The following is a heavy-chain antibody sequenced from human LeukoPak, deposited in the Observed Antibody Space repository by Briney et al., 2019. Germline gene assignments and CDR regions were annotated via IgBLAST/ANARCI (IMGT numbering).Heavy chain of an antibody. CDR3: AKLGIRPDNWFDP. CDR1: GGSISSYY. CDR2: IYYSGST. D-gene: IGHD1-14*01. V-gene: IGHV4-59*08. Sequence: SETLSLTCTVSGGSISSYYWSWIRQPPGKGLEWIGYIYYSGSTNYNPSLKSRVTISVDTSKNQFSLKLSSVTPAATAVYYCAKLGIRPDNWFDPWGQGTLVTVSS. J-gene: IGHJ5*02.